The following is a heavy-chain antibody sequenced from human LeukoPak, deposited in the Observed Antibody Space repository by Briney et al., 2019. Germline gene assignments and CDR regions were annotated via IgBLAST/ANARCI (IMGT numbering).Heavy chain of an antibody. CDR3: ARGEQDYIGSGTGSGADTSFDH. CDR1: GGSMSGRSYY. CDR2: VYYRGST. V-gene: IGHV4-39*07. D-gene: IGHD3-10*01. J-gene: IGHJ4*02. Sequence: SETLSLTCTVSGGSMSGRSYYWGWIRQPPGKGLEWIGSVYYRGSTSYNPSLKSRVTISVDTSKNQFSLNLKSLTAADTAVFYCARGEQDYIGSGTGSGADTSFDHWGQGTLVTVSS.